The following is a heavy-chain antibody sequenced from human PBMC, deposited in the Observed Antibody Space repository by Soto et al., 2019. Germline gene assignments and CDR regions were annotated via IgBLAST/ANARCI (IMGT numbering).Heavy chain of an antibody. V-gene: IGHV1-69*13. J-gene: IGHJ4*02. CDR1: GGTFSSYA. CDR3: ARTQDSSSWYSKYYFDY. Sequence: SVKVSCKASGGTFSSYAISWVRQAPGQGLEWMGGIIPIFGTANYAQKFQGRVTITADESTSTAYMELSSLRSEDTAVYYCARTQDSSSWYSKYYFDYWGQGTLVTVSS. D-gene: IGHD6-13*01. CDR2: IIPIFGTA.